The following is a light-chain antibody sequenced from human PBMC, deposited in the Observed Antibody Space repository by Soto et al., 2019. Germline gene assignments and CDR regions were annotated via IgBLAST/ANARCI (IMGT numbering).Light chain of an antibody. V-gene: IGKV3-20*01. CDR2: GAS. J-gene: IGKJ4*01. CDR1: QSVSSSY. Sequence: EIVLTQSACALSLSPGERATLSCRASQSVSSSYLAWYQQKPGQAPRLLIYGASSRATGIPDRFSGSGSGTDFTLTISSLKPEDFAVYYCQQYGSSFGGGTKVDIK. CDR3: QQYGSS.